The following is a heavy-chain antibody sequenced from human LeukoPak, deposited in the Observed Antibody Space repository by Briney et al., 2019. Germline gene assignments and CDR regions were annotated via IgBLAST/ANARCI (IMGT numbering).Heavy chain of an antibody. CDR3: AGKQGGELVNTRRWFDT. D-gene: IGHD1-26*01. CDR1: VGSFSDYS. J-gene: IGHJ5*02. CDR2: INHSGNT. Sequence: SETLSLTCAVYVGSFSDYSSSWIRQSPGKGLEWIGEINHSGNTYTNPSLKSLVTISLDTSKSQFSLKLTSLTPPDTPLYFRAGKQGGELVNTRRWFDTWGQGTLVTVSS. V-gene: IGHV4-34*01.